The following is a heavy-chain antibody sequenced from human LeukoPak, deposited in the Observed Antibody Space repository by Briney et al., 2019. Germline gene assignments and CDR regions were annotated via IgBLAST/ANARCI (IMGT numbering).Heavy chain of an antibody. CDR2: IIPNSGGT. CDR3: ARGGGGLAY. D-gene: IGHD3-16*01. Sequence: ASVKVSCKASGYTFTDYFIHWVRQAPGQGLEWMGWIIPNSGGTNFAQKFQDRVTMTRDTSISTAYMELNTLTSDDPAVYYCARGGGGLAYWGQGTLVTVSS. CDR1: GYTFTDYF. J-gene: IGHJ4*02. V-gene: IGHV1-2*02.